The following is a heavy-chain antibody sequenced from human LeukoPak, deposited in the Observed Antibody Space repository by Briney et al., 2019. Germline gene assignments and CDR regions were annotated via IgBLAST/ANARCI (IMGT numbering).Heavy chain of an antibody. CDR2: IKSKTDGGTT. Sequence: GGSLRLSCAASGFTFSNAWMSWVRQAPGKGLEWVGRIKSKTDGGTTDYAAPVKGRFTISRDDSKNTLYLQMNSLKTEDTAVYYCWLLRPRAFDAFDIWGQGTMVTVSS. D-gene: IGHD3-9*01. CDR3: WLLRPRAFDAFDI. V-gene: IGHV3-15*01. J-gene: IGHJ3*02. CDR1: GFTFSNAW.